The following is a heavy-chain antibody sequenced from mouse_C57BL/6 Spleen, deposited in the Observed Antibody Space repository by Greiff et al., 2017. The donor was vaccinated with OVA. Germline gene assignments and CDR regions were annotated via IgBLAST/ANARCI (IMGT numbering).Heavy chain of an antibody. D-gene: IGHD2-5*01. CDR1: GYTFTSYW. Sequence: QVQLKESGAELVMPGASVKLSCKASGYTFTSYWMHWVKQRPGQGLEWIGEIDPSDSYTNYNQKFKGKSTLTVDKSSSTAYMQLSSLTSEDSAVYYCARSYYSNYVGNFFAYWGQGTLVTVSA. CDR2: IDPSDSYT. J-gene: IGHJ3*01. V-gene: IGHV1-69*01. CDR3: ARSYYSNYVGNFFAY.